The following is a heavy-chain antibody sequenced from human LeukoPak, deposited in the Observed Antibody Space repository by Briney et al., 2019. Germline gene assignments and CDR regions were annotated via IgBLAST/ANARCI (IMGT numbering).Heavy chain of an antibody. CDR1: GFTFSSYG. V-gene: IGHV3-30*03. CDR2: KSYDGSNK. J-gene: IGHJ4*02. CDR3: ARDAHHIVAWEPGPYYFDY. D-gene: IGHD2-21*01. Sequence: GRSLRLSCAASGFTFSSYGMHWVRQAPGKGLEWVAVKSYDGSNKYYADSVKGRFTISRDNAKNSLYLQMNSLRAEDTAVYYCARDAHHIVAWEPGPYYFDYWGQGTLVTVSS.